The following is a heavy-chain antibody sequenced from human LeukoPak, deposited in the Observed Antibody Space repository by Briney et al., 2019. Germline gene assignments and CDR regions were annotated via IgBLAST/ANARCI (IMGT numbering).Heavy chain of an antibody. V-gene: IGHV1-69*05. CDR3: ARSRMNYYDSSRRRLAFDI. Sequence: SVKVSCKASGGTFSSYAISWVRQAPGQGLEWMGRIIPIFGTANYAQKFQGRVTITTDESTSTAYMELSSLRSEDTAVYYCARSRMNYYDSSRRRLAFDIWGQGTMVTVSS. J-gene: IGHJ3*02. D-gene: IGHD3-22*01. CDR1: GGTFSSYA. CDR2: IIPIFGTA.